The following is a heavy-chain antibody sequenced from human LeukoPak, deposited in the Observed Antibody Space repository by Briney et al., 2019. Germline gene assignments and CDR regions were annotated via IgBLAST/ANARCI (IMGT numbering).Heavy chain of an antibody. D-gene: IGHD6-19*01. V-gene: IGHV3-9*01. CDR2: ISWNSAYI. CDR1: GFTFDNYA. J-gene: IGHJ4*02. CDR3: PEGIGTYSSGYFCDY. Sequence: GGSLRLSCAAAGFTFDNYAMHWVRQAPGKGLEWLSIISWNSAYIGYADSVKGRFTISRDNAKKTLDLQMNSLRAEYTAFDYCPEGIGTYSSGYFCDYWGQGTLVTVSS.